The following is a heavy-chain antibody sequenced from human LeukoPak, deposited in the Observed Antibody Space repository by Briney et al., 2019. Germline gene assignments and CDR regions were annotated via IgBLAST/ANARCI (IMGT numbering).Heavy chain of an antibody. Sequence: GGSLRLSCAASGFTFSSYAMSWVRQAPGKGLEWVSAISGSGGSTYYAVSVKGRFTISRDNSKNTLYLQMNSLRAEDTAVYYCAKLVPSDDFWSGYLGWFDPWGQGTLVTVSS. CDR2: ISGSGGST. J-gene: IGHJ5*02. CDR3: AKLVPSDDFWSGYLGWFDP. V-gene: IGHV3-23*01. D-gene: IGHD3-3*01. CDR1: GFTFSSYA.